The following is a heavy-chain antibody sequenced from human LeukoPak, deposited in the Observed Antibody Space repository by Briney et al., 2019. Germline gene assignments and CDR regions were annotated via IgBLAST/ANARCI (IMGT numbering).Heavy chain of an antibody. CDR1: GGTFSSYA. V-gene: IGHV1-69*05. CDR2: IIPIFGTA. D-gene: IGHD2-2*01. Sequence: ASVKVSCKASGGTFSSYAISWVRQAPGQGLEWMGGIIPIFGTANYAQKFQGRVTITTDESTSTAYMELSSLRSEDTAVYYCARGPLPGDIVVVPAAHFHYYYMDVWGKGTTVTVSS. CDR3: ARGPLPGDIVVVPAAHFHYYYMDV. J-gene: IGHJ6*03.